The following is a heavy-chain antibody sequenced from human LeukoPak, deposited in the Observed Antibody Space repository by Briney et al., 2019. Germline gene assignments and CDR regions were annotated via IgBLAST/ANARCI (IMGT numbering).Heavy chain of an antibody. D-gene: IGHD3-22*01. CDR3: AKAQGYYDC. J-gene: IGHJ4*02. CDR1: GFTFSNYG. V-gene: IGHV3-23*01. Sequence: QPGGSLRLSCAASGFTFSNYGMNWVRQAPGKGLEWVSGIGVGGTTYYADSVKGRFTISRDTSKSTLYLQMNSLRAEDTAVYYCAKAQGYYDCWGQGTLVTVSS. CDR2: IGVGGTT.